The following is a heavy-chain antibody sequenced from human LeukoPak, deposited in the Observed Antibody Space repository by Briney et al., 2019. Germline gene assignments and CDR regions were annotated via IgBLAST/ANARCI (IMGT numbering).Heavy chain of an antibody. J-gene: IGHJ4*02. V-gene: IGHV1-69*04. Sequence: SVKVSCKASGGTFSNYAISWVRQAPGQGLEWMGRIIPILGIANYAQKFQGRVTITADKSTSTAYMELSSLKSEDTGVYYCARDGGDGGYCSGGSCYGLIDYWGQGTLVTVSS. CDR3: ARDGGDGGYCSGGSCYGLIDY. D-gene: IGHD2-15*01. CDR2: IIPILGIA. CDR1: GGTFSNYA.